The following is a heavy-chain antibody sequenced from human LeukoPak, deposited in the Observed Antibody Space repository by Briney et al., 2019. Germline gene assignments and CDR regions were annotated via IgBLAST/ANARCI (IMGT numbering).Heavy chain of an antibody. D-gene: IGHD6-13*01. CDR2: ISASGDTT. CDR3: AKDLSYSSTWRTADY. CDR1: GFTFSTYT. V-gene: IGHV3-23*01. J-gene: IGHJ4*02. Sequence: GGSLRLSCAASGFTFSTYTMNWVRQAAGEGLEWVSVISASGDTTYYADSVRGRFTISRDNSKNALYLQMNSLRAEDTAVYYCAKDLSYSSTWRTADYWGQGTLVTVSS.